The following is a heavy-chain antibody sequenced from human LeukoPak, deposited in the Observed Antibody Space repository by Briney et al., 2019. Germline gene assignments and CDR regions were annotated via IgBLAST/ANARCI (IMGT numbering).Heavy chain of an antibody. Sequence: GESLKISCKGSGYSFTSYWIGWVRQMPGKGLEWMGIIYPGDSDTRYSPSFQGQVTISADKSISTAYLQWSSLKASDTAIYYCARHCSGGSCYSYYYGMDVWGQGTTVTVSS. D-gene: IGHD2-15*01. J-gene: IGHJ6*02. CDR1: GYSFTSYW. CDR3: ARHCSGGSCYSYYYGMDV. CDR2: IYPGDSDT. V-gene: IGHV5-51*01.